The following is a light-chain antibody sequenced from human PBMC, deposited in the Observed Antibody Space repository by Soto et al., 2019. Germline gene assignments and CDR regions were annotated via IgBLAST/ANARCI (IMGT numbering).Light chain of an antibody. CDR3: ATWDDSLNGRV. J-gene: IGLJ3*02. CDR1: SSNIRSNT. Sequence: QSILTQPPSASGTPGQRVTISWSGSSSNIRSNTVNWYQQLPGTAPKLLIYGNNQRPSGVPDRFSASESGTSASLAISGLQSDDEADYYCATWDDSLNGRVFGGGTKLPVL. CDR2: GNN. V-gene: IGLV1-44*01.